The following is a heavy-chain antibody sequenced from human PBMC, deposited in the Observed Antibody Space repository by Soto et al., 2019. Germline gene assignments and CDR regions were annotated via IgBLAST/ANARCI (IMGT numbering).Heavy chain of an antibody. J-gene: IGHJ4*02. CDR2: ISAHNGNT. CDR3: ARGRYGDY. D-gene: IGHD1-1*01. CDR1: GYTFTTYG. V-gene: IGHV1-18*01. Sequence: QVHLVQSGAEVKKPGASVKVSCKGSGYTFTTYGITWVRQAPGQGLEWMGWISAHNGNTNYAQKPQGRVTVTRDTSTSTAYMELRSLRSDDTAVYYWARGRYGDYWGQGALVTVSS.